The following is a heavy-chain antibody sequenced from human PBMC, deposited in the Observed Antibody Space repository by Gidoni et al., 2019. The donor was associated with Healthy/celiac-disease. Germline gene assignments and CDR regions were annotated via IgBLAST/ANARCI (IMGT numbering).Heavy chain of an antibody. J-gene: IGHJ3*02. CDR1: GFTFSSYA. D-gene: IGHD2-15*01. CDR2: ISGSGGST. V-gene: IGHV3-23*01. Sequence: EVQLLESGGGLVQPGGSLRLSCAASGFTFSSYAMSWVRQAPGKGLEWVSAISGSGGSTYYADSVKGRFTISRDNSKNTLYLQMNSLRAEDTAVYYCAKDLGYCSGGSCQGAFDIWGQGTMVTVSS. CDR3: AKDLGYCSGGSCQGAFDI.